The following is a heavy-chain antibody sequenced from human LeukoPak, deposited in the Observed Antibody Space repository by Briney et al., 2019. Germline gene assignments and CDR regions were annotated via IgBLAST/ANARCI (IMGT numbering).Heavy chain of an antibody. CDR3: AKESDFWSGSPNWFDP. J-gene: IGHJ5*02. V-gene: IGHV3-23*01. Sequence: PGGSLRLSCAASGFTFNNYAMSWARQAPGKGLEWVSAISGSGGSTYYADSVKGRFTISRDNSKNTLYLQMNSLRAEDTAVYYCAKESDFWSGSPNWFDPWGQGTLVTVSS. D-gene: IGHD3-3*01. CDR1: GFTFNNYA. CDR2: ISGSGGST.